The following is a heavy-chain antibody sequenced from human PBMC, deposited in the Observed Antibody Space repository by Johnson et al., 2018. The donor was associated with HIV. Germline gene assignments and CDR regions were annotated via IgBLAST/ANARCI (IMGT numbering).Heavy chain of an antibody. V-gene: IGHV3-30*19. Sequence: QVQLVESGGGVVQPGGSLRLSCAASGFTFSSYGMHWVRQAPGKGLEWVAFISYDGSNKYYADSVKGRFTISRDNSKNTLYLQMNSLRVEDTAVYYCAKGRNTYGADVFDIWGQGTMVTVSS. J-gene: IGHJ3*02. CDR1: GFTFSSYG. D-gene: IGHD4/OR15-4a*01. CDR3: AKGRNTYGADVFDI. CDR2: ISYDGSNK.